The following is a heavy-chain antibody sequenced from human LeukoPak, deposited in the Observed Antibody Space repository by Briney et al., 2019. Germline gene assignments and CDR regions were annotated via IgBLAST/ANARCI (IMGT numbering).Heavy chain of an antibody. V-gene: IGHV3-48*01. J-gene: IGHJ4*02. Sequence: PGGSLRLSCAASGFTFSSYSMGWVRQGPGRGLEWVSYISTSGSTMYYADSVKGRFTISRDNAESSLYLQMNSLRAEDTAVYYCARVRSGYYFDYWGQGTLVTVSS. CDR1: GFTFSSYS. CDR3: ARVRSGYYFDY. CDR2: ISTSGSTM. D-gene: IGHD4-17*01.